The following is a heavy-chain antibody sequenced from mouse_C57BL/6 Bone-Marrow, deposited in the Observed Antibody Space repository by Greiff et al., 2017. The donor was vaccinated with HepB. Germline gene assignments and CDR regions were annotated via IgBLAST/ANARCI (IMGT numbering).Heavy chain of an antibody. CDR2: ISSGGDYI. CDR3: TRDRDGYYETWFAY. J-gene: IGHJ3*01. D-gene: IGHD2-3*01. V-gene: IGHV5-9-1*02. Sequence: EVQRVESGEGLVKPGGSLKLSCAASGFTFSSYAMSWVRQTPEKRLEWVAYISSGGDYIYYADTVKGRFTISRDNARNTLYLQMSSLKSEDTAMYYCTRDRDGYYETWFAYWGQGTLVTVSA. CDR1: GFTFSSYA.